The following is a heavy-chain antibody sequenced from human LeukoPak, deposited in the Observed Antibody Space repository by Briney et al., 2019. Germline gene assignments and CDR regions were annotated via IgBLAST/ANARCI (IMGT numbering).Heavy chain of an antibody. CDR2: ISSSGNSI. J-gene: IGHJ5*02. CDR1: GFTFSSYE. D-gene: IGHD3-10*01. Sequence: GGSLRLSCAASGFTFSSYEMDWVRQAPGKGLEWVSYISSSGNSIYYADSVKGRFTISRDNAKNSLFLQMNSLRAEDTAVYYRASGSYMTAPWGQGTLVTVSS. V-gene: IGHV3-48*03. CDR3: ASGSYMTAP.